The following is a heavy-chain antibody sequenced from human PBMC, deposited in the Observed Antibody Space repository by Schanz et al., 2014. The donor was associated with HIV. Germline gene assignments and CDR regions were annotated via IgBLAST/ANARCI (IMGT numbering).Heavy chain of an antibody. CDR1: GFTFRNFG. V-gene: IGHV3-33*01. J-gene: IGHJ4*02. D-gene: IGHD2-15*01. CDR2: IWYDGSKT. Sequence: QVQLVESGGGVVQPGRSLRLSCAASGFTFRNFGMHWVRQAPGKGLEWVAVIWYDGSKTSYADSVKGRFTISRDNSKNTLYLQMNSLRAEDTAVYYCARGGIWEWDQPDFDYWGQGTLVTVSS. CDR3: ARGGIWEWDQPDFDY.